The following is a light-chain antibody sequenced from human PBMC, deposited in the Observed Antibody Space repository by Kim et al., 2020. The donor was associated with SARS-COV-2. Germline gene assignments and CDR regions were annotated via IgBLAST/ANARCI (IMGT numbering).Light chain of an antibody. CDR1: RWGHKC. V-gene: IGLV3-1*01. CDR3: QVWDSTTTV. J-gene: IGLJ2*01. CDR2: QDT. Sequence: LSPGRTASIPCYGERWGHKCVCWYRHKPGQSPEVVIYQDTQRPSGIPERFSGSNSGNTATLTISGTQDVDEADYYCQVWDSTTTVFGGGTQLTVL.